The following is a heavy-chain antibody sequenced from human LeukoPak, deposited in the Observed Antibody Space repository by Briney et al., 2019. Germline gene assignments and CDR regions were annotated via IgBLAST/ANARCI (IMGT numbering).Heavy chain of an antibody. CDR1: GGSINSGGYY. D-gene: IGHD3-10*01. J-gene: IGHJ4*02. Sequence: SQTLSLTCTVSGGSINSGGYYWNWIRQHPGKGLEWIGSIYYSGSTYYNPSLKSRLTISVDTSKNHFSLKLSPVTAADTAIYYCARSITMVRGFDYWGQGTLVTVSS. CDR2: IYYSGST. V-gene: IGHV4-31*03. CDR3: ARSITMVRGFDY.